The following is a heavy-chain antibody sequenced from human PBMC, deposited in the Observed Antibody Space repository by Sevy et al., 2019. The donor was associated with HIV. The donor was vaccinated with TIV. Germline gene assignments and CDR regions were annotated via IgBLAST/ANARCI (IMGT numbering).Heavy chain of an antibody. CDR2: FDPEDGET. D-gene: IGHD3-22*01. J-gene: IGHJ4*02. CDR1: GYTLTGLS. V-gene: IGHV1-24*01. CDR3: ATTKDYYDSSGCPFDY. Sequence: ASLKVSCKVSGYTLTGLSMHWVRQAPGKGLEWMGSFDPEDGETIYAQKFQGRVTMTEDTSTDTAYMELSSLRSEDTAVYFCATTKDYYDSSGCPFDYWGQGTLVTVSS.